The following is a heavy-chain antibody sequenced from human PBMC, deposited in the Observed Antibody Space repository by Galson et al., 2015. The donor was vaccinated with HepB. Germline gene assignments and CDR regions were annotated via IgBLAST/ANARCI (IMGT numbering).Heavy chain of an antibody. D-gene: IGHD6-19*01. CDR1: GFSLSTSGMC. Sequence: PALVKPTQTLTLTCIFSGFSLSTSGMCVSWIRQPPGKALEWLARIDWDDDKYYSTSLKTRLTISKDTSKNQVVLTMTNMDPVDTATYYCARMNSSGWYEYYFDYWGQGTLVTVSS. CDR3: ARMNSSGWYEYYFDY. V-gene: IGHV2-70*11. CDR2: IDWDDDK. J-gene: IGHJ4*02.